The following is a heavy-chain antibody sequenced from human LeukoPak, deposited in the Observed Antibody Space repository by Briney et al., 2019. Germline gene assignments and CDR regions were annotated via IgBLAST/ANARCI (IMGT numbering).Heavy chain of an antibody. CDR3: ARADDSSGYYRGFDY. CDR2: IYYSGST. Sequence: PSETLSLTCTVSGGSISSYYWSWIRQPPGKGLEWIGYIYYSGSTNYNPSLKSRVTISVDTSKNQFSLKLSSVTAADTAVYYCARADDSSGYYRGFDYWGQGTLVTVSS. V-gene: IGHV4-59*01. J-gene: IGHJ4*02. D-gene: IGHD3-22*01. CDR1: GGSISSYY.